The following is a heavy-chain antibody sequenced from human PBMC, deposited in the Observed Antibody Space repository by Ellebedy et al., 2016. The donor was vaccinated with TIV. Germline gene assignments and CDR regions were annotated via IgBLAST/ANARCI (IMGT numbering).Heavy chain of an antibody. J-gene: IGHJ4*02. CDR3: ARHELGSNAAFDS. Sequence: GGSLRLXCKGSGYSFILYWISWVRQVPGQGLEWMGRIDPSDPRGTYTNYSPSFHGHVSISTDKSTNTAYLQWSSLKASDTAMYYCARHELGSNAAFDSWGQGTLVIVSS. D-gene: IGHD7-27*01. V-gene: IGHV5-10-1*01. CDR2: IDPSDPRGTYT. CDR1: GYSFILYW.